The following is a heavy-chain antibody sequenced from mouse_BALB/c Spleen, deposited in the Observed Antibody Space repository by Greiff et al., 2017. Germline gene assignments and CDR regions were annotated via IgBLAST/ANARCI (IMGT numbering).Heavy chain of an antibody. J-gene: IGHJ4*01. V-gene: IGHV1-80*01. D-gene: IGHD1-2*01. CDR3: ARGSHYGGEGAMDY. Sequence: QVQLQQSGAELVRPGASVKISCKASGYTFSSYWMNWVKQRPGQSLEWIGQIYPGDGDTNYNGKFKGKATLTADKSSSTAYMQLSSLTSEDSAVYFCARGSHYGGEGAMDYWGQGTSVTVSS. CDR1: GYTFSSYW. CDR2: IYPGDGDT.